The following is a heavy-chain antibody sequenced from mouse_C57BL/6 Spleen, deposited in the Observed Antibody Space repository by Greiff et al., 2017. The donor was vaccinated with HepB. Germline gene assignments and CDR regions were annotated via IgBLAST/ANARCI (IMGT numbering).Heavy chain of an antibody. D-gene: IGHD2-12*01. CDR2: IDPSDSYT. J-gene: IGHJ3*01. CDR1: GYTFTSYW. Sequence: QVQLQQPGAELVKPGASVKLSCKASGYTFTSYWMQWVNQRPGQGLEWIGEIDPSDSYTNYNQKFKGKATLTVETSSSTAYMQLSSLTSEDSAVYYCASKRTYYSTFAYWGQGTLVTVSA. CDR3: ASKRTYYSTFAY. V-gene: IGHV1-50*01.